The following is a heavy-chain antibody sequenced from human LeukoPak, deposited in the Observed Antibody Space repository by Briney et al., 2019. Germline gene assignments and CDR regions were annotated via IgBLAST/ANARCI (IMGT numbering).Heavy chain of an antibody. CDR1: GLSLSPYS. CDR2: ISSSSSTI. Sequence: GGSLRLSCAASGLSLSPYSMNWVRQAPGKGLEWASYISSSSSTIYYADSVKGRFTISRDNAKNSLYLQMNSLRAEDTAVYYCADNLSRWGQGTLVTVSS. D-gene: IGHD1-1*01. V-gene: IGHV3-48*01. J-gene: IGHJ4*02. CDR3: ADNLSR.